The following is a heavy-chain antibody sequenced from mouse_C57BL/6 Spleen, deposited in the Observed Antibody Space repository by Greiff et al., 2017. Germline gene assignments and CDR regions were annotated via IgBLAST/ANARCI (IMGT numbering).Heavy chain of an antibody. J-gene: IGHJ3*01. CDR2: IRNKANGYTT. CDR1: GFTFTDYY. Sequence: EVKLMESGGGLVQPGGSLSLSCAASGFTFTDYYMSWVRQPPGKALEWLGFIRNKANGYTTEYSASVKGRFTISRDNSQSILYLQMNALRAEDSATYYCARYEGNYVFAYWGQGTLVTVSA. D-gene: IGHD2-1*01. CDR3: ARYEGNYVFAY. V-gene: IGHV7-3*01.